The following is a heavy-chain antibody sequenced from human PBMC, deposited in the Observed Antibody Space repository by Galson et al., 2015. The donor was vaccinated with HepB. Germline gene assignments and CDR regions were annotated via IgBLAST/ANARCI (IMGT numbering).Heavy chain of an antibody. CDR2: IGGRGSAR. CDR1: GFSFNDYE. Sequence: SLRLSCAASGFSFNDYEMNWVRQAPGKGLEWLSYIGGRGSARYYADSVKGRFTVSRDNAESSLFLQMDSLGLDDTAIYYCARGTRGSYFAFDFWGQGTVVTVSA. J-gene: IGHJ4*02. D-gene: IGHD1-26*01. V-gene: IGHV3-48*03. CDR3: ARGTRGSYFAFDF.